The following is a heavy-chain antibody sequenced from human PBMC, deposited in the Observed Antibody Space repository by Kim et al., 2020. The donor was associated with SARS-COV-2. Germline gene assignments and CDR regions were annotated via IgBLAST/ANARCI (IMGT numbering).Heavy chain of an antibody. D-gene: IGHD1-26*01. V-gene: IGHV3-64*01. CDR3: ASLLTRKGGYAVDI. Sequence: AKYVKGRFTISRDNSKNTLYLQMGSLRAEDMAVYYCASLLTRKGGYAVDIWGQGTMVTVSS. J-gene: IGHJ3*02.